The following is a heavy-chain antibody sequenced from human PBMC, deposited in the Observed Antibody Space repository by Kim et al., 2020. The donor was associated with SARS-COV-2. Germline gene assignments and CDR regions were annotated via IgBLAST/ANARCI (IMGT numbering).Heavy chain of an antibody. J-gene: IGHJ4*02. V-gene: IGHV4-59*13. CDR1: GGSISNYY. CDR3: ARKGSYSDY. Sequence: SETLSLTCTVSGGSISNYYWSWIRQPPGKGPEWIGYIYFSGSTNYNPSLKSRVTISVDTSKNQFSLKLSSVTAADTAVYYCARKGSYSDYWGQGTLVTVSS. CDR2: IYFSGST.